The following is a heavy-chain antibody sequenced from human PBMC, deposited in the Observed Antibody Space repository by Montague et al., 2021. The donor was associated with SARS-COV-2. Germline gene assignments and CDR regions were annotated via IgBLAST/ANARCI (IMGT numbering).Heavy chain of an antibody. V-gene: IGHV4-59*08. CDR1: GGSISSYY. J-gene: IGHJ6*02. CDR2: IYYSGST. D-gene: IGHD3-10*01. Sequence: SETLSLTCTVSGGSISSYYWSWIRQPPGKGLEWIGYIYYSGSTNYNPSLKSRVTISVDTSKNQFSLKLSSVTAADTAVYYCARAGSGSYSFHYYYGMDVWGQGTTVTGSS. CDR3: ARAGSGSYSFHYYYGMDV.